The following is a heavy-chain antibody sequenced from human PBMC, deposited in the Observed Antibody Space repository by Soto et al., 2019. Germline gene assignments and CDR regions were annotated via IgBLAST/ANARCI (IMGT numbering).Heavy chain of an antibody. CDR3: GRACYAKGLDY. J-gene: IGHJ4*02. Sequence: EVQLVESGGGLVQPGGSLRLSCAVSGFTFSDHDMDWVRQAAGKGLEWLARSRNKGNSYITTYAASVRGRFIISRDDSKNSLYLQMNSLKTEDTAVYYCGRACYAKGLDYWGRGTLVTVSS. CDR1: GFTFSDHD. D-gene: IGHD3-16*01. CDR2: SRNKGNSYIT. V-gene: IGHV3-72*01.